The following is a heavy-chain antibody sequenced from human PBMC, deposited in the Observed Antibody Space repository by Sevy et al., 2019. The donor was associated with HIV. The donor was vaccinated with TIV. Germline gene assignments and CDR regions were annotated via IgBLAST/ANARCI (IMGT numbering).Heavy chain of an antibody. V-gene: IGHV3-48*03. CDR1: GFTFSTYE. D-gene: IGHD4-17*01. CDR2: ISNSGNTI. J-gene: IGHJ4*02. Sequence: GGSLRLSCTASGFTFSTYEMNWVRQAPGKGLEWVSYISNSGNTINYSASVKGRLTISRDNAKNSLYLQMNSLRAADTAVYYCARDLPPSATTVAHFDYWGRGTLVTVSS. CDR3: ARDLPPSATTVAHFDY.